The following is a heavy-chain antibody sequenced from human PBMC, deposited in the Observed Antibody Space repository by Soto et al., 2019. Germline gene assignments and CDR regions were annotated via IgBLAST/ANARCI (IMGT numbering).Heavy chain of an antibody. J-gene: IGHJ4*02. V-gene: IGHV3-9*01. CDR1: GFTFDDYA. CDR2: ISWNSGSI. CDR3: AKGSRGGIAARPCDY. Sequence: DVQLVESGGGLVQPGRSLRLSCAASGFTFDDYAMHWVRQAPGKGLEWVSGISWNSGSIGYADSVKGRFTISRDNAKNSLYLQMNSLRAEDTALYYCAKGSRGGIAARPCDYWGQGTLVTVSS. D-gene: IGHD6-6*01.